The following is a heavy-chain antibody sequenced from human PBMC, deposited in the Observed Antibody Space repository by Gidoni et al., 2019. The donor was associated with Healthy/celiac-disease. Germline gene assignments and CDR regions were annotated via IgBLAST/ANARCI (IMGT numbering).Heavy chain of an antibody. V-gene: IGHV3-23*01. J-gene: IGHJ4*02. CDR1: GFTFSSYA. D-gene: IGHD3-3*01. CDR2: ISGSGGST. CDR3: AKLSFWSGYVSSAYFDY. Sequence: EVQLLESGGGLVQPGGSLRLSCAASGFTFSSYAMSWVRQAPGKGLEWVSAISGSGGSTYYADSVKGRFTISRDNSKNTLYLQMNSLRAEDTAVYYCAKLSFWSGYVSSAYFDYWGQGTLVTVSS.